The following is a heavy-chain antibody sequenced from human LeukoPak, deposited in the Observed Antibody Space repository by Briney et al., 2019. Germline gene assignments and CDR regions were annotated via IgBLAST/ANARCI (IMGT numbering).Heavy chain of an antibody. J-gene: IGHJ4*02. D-gene: IGHD3-10*01. CDR1: GYTFTGYY. CDR3: ARGMVRGVIIPDWDY. V-gene: IGHV1-2*02. Sequence: ASVKVSCKASGYTFTGYYMHWVRQAPGQGLEWMGWINPNSGGTNYAQKFQGRVTMTRDTSISTAYMELSRLRSDDTAVYYCARGMVRGVIIPDWDYWGQGTLVTVSS. CDR2: INPNSGGT.